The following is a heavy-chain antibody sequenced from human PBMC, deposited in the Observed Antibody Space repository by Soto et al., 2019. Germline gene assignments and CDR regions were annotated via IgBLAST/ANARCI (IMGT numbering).Heavy chain of an antibody. CDR3: VREGDYSATNGHTLFDY. D-gene: IGHD2-8*01. J-gene: IGHJ4*02. CDR1: GDSMTNYY. V-gene: IGHV4-4*07. CDR2: IFGLGYT. Sequence: QVQLQESGPRLVKPSETLSLTCTVSGDSMTNYYWAWIRQHAGKGLEWIGRIFGLGYTNYNPSLKSRFILSVDTSKSQCSLQLTSVTVADSAGYYCVREGDYSATNGHTLFDYFCQGPLVSVSS.